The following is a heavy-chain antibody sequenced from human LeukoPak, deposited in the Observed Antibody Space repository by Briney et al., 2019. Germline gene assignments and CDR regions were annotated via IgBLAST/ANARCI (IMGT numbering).Heavy chain of an antibody. D-gene: IGHD3-10*01. CDR2: IKQDGSEK. V-gene: IGHV3-7*01. CDR3: ARCGSYYTFDY. CDR1: GFTFSSYW. Sequence: GGSLRLSCAASGFTFSSYWMSWVRQAPGKGLEWVANIKQDGSEKYYVDSVKGRFTIPRDNAKNSLYLQMNSLRAEDTAVYYCARCGSYYTFDYWGQGTLVTVSS. J-gene: IGHJ4*02.